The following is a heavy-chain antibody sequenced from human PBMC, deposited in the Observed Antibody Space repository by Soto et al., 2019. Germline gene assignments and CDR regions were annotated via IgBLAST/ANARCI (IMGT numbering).Heavy chain of an antibody. CDR1: GYTFTSYG. V-gene: IGHV1-18*01. CDR2: ISAYNGNT. Sequence: ASVKVSCKASGYTFTSYGISWVRQAPGQGLEWMGWISAYNGNTNYAQKLQGRVTMTTDTSTSTAYMELRSLRSDDTAVYYCGRALGAAYYYGWGSYFQPWFDPWGKGTLVTVPS. CDR3: GRALGAAYYYGWGSYFQPWFDP. D-gene: IGHD3-10*01. J-gene: IGHJ5*02.